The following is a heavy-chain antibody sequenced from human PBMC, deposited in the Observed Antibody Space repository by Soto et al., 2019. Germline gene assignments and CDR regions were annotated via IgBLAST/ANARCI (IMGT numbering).Heavy chain of an antibody. D-gene: IGHD6-19*01. CDR1: GYTFTSYY. J-gene: IGHJ6*02. Sequence: ASVKVSCKASGYTFTSYYMHWVRQAPGQGLEWMGIINPSGGSTSYAQKFQGRVTMTRDTSTSTVYMELSSLRSEDTAVYYCARYPRLDSSGWRGRLNYYYYCGMDVWGQGTTVTVSS. CDR3: ARYPRLDSSGWRGRLNYYYYCGMDV. V-gene: IGHV1-46*01. CDR2: INPSGGST.